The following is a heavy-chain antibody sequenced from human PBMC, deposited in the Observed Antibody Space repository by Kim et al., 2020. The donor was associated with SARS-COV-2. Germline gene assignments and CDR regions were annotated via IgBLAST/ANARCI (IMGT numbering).Heavy chain of an antibody. V-gene: IGHV1-18*01. J-gene: IGHJ4*02. Sequence: ASVKVSCKASGYTFTSYGISWVRQAPGEGLEWMGWISAYNGNTNYAQKLQGRVTMTTDTSTSTAYMELRSLRSDDTAVYYCARFYSSRRAVDYWGQGTLVTVSS. CDR2: ISAYNGNT. CDR1: GYTFTSYG. D-gene: IGHD6-13*01. CDR3: ARFYSSRRAVDY.